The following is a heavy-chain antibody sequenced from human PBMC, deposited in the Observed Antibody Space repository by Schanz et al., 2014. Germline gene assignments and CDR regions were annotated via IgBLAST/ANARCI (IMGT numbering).Heavy chain of an antibody. V-gene: IGHV3-30-3*01. J-gene: IGHJ5*02. CDR2: ISYDGRNK. CDR3: ARDLEGYDGGGGGFDP. Sequence: QAQLLQFGGGVVQPGRSLRLSCAASGFTFSSYAMHWVRQAPGKGLEWVAVISYDGRNKYYADSVKGRFTISRDNSENTLYLQMNSLRAEDTAVYYCARDLEGYDGGGGGFDPWGQGTLVTVSS. CDR1: GFTFSSYA. D-gene: IGHD2-21*01.